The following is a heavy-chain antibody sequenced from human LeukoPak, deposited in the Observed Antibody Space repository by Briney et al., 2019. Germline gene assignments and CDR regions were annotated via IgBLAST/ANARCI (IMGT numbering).Heavy chain of an antibody. CDR2: INHSGYT. CDR1: GVSFNNYY. Sequence: PSETPSLTCAVSGVSFNNYYWSWVRQTPGKGLEWIGEINHSGYTNDSPSLKSRVTLSIDTSRKQFSLNLRSVTVAATGIYYCTRMTTGHDYWGQGTLVTVSS. CDR3: TRMTTGHDY. V-gene: IGHV4-34*01. J-gene: IGHJ4*02. D-gene: IGHD4-17*01.